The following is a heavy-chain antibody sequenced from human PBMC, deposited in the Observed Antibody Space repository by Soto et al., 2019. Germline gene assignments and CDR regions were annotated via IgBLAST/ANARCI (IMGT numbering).Heavy chain of an antibody. CDR2: IYYSGST. D-gene: IGHD1-1*01. J-gene: IGHJ5*02. V-gene: IGHV4-31*03. CDR3: ARGGKFVGPRNPKNWFDP. CDR1: GGSISSGGYY. Sequence: QVQLQESGPGLVKPSQTLSLTCTVSGGSISSGGYYWSWIRQHPGKGLEWLGYIYYSGSTYYNPSLKSRVTISVDTSKNQFSLKLSSVTAADTAVYYCARGGKFVGPRNPKNWFDPWGQGTLVTVSS.